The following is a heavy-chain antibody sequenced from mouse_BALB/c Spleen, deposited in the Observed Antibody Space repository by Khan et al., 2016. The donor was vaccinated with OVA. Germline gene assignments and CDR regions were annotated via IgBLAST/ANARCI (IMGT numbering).Heavy chain of an antibody. J-gene: IGHJ3*01. Sequence: VQLQESGPGLVAPSQSLSITCTVSGFSLTDYAVSWIRQSPGKGLEWLGVIWSVGSTDYNAAFISRLNTSKDNSKSQAFFKMNSLQANDTAIYYCARNYDYDEGLAYWGQGTLVTVSA. CDR3: ARNYDYDEGLAY. D-gene: IGHD2-4*01. V-gene: IGHV2-6-5*01. CDR2: IWSVGST. CDR1: GFSLTDYA.